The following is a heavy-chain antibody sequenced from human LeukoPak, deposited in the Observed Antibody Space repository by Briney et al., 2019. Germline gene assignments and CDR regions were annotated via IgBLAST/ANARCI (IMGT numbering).Heavy chain of an antibody. Sequence: GASVKVSCKASGYTFTGYYMHWVRQAPGQGLEWMGIINPSGGSTSYAQKFQGRVTMTRDTSTSTVYMELSSLRSEDTAVYYCSRGPTIRGRWFDPWGRGTLVTVSS. CDR2: INPSGGST. D-gene: IGHD5-24*01. CDR3: SRGPTIRGRWFDP. CDR1: GYTFTGYY. J-gene: IGHJ5*02. V-gene: IGHV1-46*03.